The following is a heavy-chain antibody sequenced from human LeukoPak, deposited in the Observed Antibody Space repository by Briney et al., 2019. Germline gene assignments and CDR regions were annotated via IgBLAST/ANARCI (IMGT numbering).Heavy chain of an antibody. CDR3: ARGPLWFGELPYYYMDV. D-gene: IGHD3-10*01. CDR2: IYYSGST. V-gene: IGHV4-59*12. Sequence: SETLSLTCTVSGGCISSYHWSWIRQPPGKGLEWIGSIYYSGSTYYNPSLKSRVTISVDTSKNQFSLKLSSVTAADTAVYYCARGPLWFGELPYYYMDVWGKGTTVTVSS. CDR1: GGCISSYH. J-gene: IGHJ6*03.